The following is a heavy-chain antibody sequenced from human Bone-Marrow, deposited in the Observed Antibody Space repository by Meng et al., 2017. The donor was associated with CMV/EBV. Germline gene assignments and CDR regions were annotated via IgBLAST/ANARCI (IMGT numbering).Heavy chain of an antibody. D-gene: IGHD3-3*01. V-gene: IGHV3-7*01. J-gene: IGHJ4*02. CDR2: IKQDGSEK. CDR3: ARAGDFWSASDMDD. CDR1: GFTFSSYW. Sequence: GGSLRLSCAASGFTFSSYWMSWVRQAPGKGLEWVANIKQDGSEKYYVDSVKGRFTISRDNAKNSVYLQMNSLRAEDTAVYYCARAGDFWSASDMDDWGQGKLVNVSS.